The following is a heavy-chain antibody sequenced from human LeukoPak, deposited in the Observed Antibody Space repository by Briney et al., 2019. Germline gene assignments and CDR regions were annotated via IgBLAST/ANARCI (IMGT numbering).Heavy chain of an antibody. CDR2: ISSSGTTT. Sequence: PGGSLRLSCAASGFPFSSFEMYWVRQAPGKGLEWVSYISSSGTTTYYAHSVKGQFTISRDNAKNSLYLQMNSLRAEDTAVYYCTRLAVATPGVDPWGQGTLVIVSS. CDR3: TRLAVATPGVDP. V-gene: IGHV3-48*03. CDR1: GFPFSSFE. J-gene: IGHJ5*02. D-gene: IGHD5-12*01.